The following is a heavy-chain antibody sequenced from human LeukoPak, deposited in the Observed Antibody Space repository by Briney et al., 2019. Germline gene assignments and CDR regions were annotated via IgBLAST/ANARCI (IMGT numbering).Heavy chain of an antibody. J-gene: IGHJ4*02. CDR3: ARGASGSYGGMDFDY. Sequence: ASVKVSCKASGYTFTSYYMHWVRQAPGQGLEWMGIINPSGGSTSYAQKFQGRVTMTRDTPTSTVYMELSSLRSEDTAVYYCARGASGSYGGMDFDYWGQGTLVTVSS. CDR1: GYTFTSYY. CDR2: INPSGGST. V-gene: IGHV1-46*01. D-gene: IGHD1-26*01.